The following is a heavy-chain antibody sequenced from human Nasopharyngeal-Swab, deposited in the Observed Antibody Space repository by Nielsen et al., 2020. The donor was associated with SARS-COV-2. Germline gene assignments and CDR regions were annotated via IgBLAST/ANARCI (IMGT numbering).Heavy chain of an antibody. CDR3: AKGEYCSSTSCYPVSYFDY. Sequence: GASLKISCAASGFTFSSYAMSWVRQAPGKGLEWVSAISGSGGSAYYADSVKGRFTISRDNSKNTLYLQMNSLRAEDTAVYYCAKGEYCSSTSCYPVSYFDYWGQGTLVTVSS. V-gene: IGHV3-23*01. CDR2: ISGSGGSA. D-gene: IGHD2-2*01. CDR1: GFTFSSYA. J-gene: IGHJ4*02.